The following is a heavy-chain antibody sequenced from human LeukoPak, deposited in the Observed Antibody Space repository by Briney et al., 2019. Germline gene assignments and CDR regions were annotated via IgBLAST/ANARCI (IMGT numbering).Heavy chain of an antibody. J-gene: IGHJ4*02. D-gene: IGHD6-13*01. Sequence: SETLSLTCTVSGGSISSSSYYWGWIRQPPGKGLEWIGSIYYSGSTYYNPSLKSRVTISVDTSKNQFSLKLSSVTAADTAVYYCARHDMATKARIAAAGTGGFDYWGQGTLVTVSS. V-gene: IGHV4-39*01. CDR3: ARHDMATKARIAAAGTGGFDY. CDR1: GGSISSSSYY. CDR2: IYYSGST.